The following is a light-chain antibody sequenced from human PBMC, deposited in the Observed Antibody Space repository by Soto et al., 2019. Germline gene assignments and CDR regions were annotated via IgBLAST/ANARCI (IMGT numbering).Light chain of an antibody. V-gene: IGKV3-15*01. J-gene: IGKJ1*01. CDR2: GAS. CDR1: QSVSSN. Sequence: EIVMTQSPATLSVSPGERATLSCRASQSVSSNLAWYPQKPGQAPRLLIYGASTRATGIPARFSGSGSGTECTLTYISLQSEDFAVYYGQQYKNWPPWTFGQVTKVEIK. CDR3: QQYKNWPPWT.